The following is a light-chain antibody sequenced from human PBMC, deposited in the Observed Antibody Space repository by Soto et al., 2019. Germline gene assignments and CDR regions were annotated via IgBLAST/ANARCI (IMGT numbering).Light chain of an antibody. CDR2: KAS. CDR1: QSISTW. Sequence: DIQITQSPSTLSASVGDRVTITCRASQSISTWLAWYQQKPGKGPTLLIYKASRLESGVPSRFSGSRSGTEFSLTISNLQPDDCATYYCQQYENYWTFGQGTKVDIK. CDR3: QQYENYWT. V-gene: IGKV1-5*03. J-gene: IGKJ1*01.